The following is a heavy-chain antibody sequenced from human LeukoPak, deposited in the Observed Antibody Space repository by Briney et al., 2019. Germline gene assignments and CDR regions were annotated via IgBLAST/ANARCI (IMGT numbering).Heavy chain of an antibody. Sequence: GGSLRLSCAASGFTFSGYAMTWVRQAPGKGLAWVSAITGSGDSTYYADSVKGRFTVSRDNSKNTLYLQMNSLRVEDTAVYYCARTLVVVMYYGMDVWGQGTTVTVSS. CDR2: ITGSGDST. D-gene: IGHD3-22*01. CDR3: ARTLVVVMYYGMDV. V-gene: IGHV3-23*01. CDR1: GFTFSGYA. J-gene: IGHJ6*02.